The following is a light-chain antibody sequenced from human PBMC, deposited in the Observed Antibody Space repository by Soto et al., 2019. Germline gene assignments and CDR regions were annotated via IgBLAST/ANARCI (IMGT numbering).Light chain of an antibody. J-gene: IGKJ5*01. Sequence: AVQVSQSPSSLSASVGERVTSTCRASQGIRNDLGWYQQKPGKAPKLLIYAASSLQSGVPSRFSGSGSGTDFTLTISSLQPEDFATYYCQQSYSTPITFGQGTRLENK. CDR2: AAS. V-gene: IGKV1-6*01. CDR3: QQSYSTPIT. CDR1: QGIRND.